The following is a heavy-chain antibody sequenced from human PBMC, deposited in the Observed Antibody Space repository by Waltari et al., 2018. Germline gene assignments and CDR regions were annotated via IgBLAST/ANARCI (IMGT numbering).Heavy chain of an antibody. Sequence: QVQLQGSGPGLVKPSETLSLTCAVSGYSISSGYYWGWIRQPPGKGLEWIGTIYHSGNTYYNPSLKSRVTISVDTSENQFSLKLTSVTAADTAVYYCARKYSGSLDPFDYWGQGTLVTVSS. CDR1: GYSISSGYY. V-gene: IGHV4-38-2*01. D-gene: IGHD1-26*01. J-gene: IGHJ4*02. CDR2: IYHSGNT. CDR3: ARKYSGSLDPFDY.